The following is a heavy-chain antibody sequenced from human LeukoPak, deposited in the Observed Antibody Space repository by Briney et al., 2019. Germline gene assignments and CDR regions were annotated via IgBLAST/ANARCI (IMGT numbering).Heavy chain of an antibody. V-gene: IGHV4-34*01. CDR2: INHSGSS. CDR1: GGSFSGYY. D-gene: IGHD2-2*01. CDR3: ARAPSGLVEPPTRGDYFDY. J-gene: IGHJ4*02. Sequence: SETLSLTCTVYGGSFSGYYWSWIRQSPGKGLEWIGDINHSGSSNHNPSLKSRVTISVDTSKNQFSLKLRSVTAADTAVYYCARAPSGLVEPPTRGDYFDYWGQGTLVTVSS.